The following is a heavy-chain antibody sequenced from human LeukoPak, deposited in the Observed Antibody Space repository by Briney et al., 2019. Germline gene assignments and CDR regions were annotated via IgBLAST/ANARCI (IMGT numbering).Heavy chain of an antibody. CDR1: GGSISSYY. CDR2: IYTSGST. Sequence: SETLSLTCTVSGGSISSYYWSWIRQPPGKGLEWIGYIYTSGSTNYNPSLKSRVTISVDTSKNQFSLKLSSVTAADTAVYYCARHKAPRMGGNSSWFDPWGQGTLVTVSS. CDR3: ARHKAPRMGGNSSWFDP. D-gene: IGHD4-23*01. J-gene: IGHJ5*02. V-gene: IGHV4-4*09.